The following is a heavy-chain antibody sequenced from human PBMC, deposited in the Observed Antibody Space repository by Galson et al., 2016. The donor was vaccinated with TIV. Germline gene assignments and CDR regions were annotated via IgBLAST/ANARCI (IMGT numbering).Heavy chain of an antibody. CDR2: INPKSGAT. J-gene: IGHJ4*02. V-gene: IGHV1-2*04. CDR3: ARGTLTTGLAFDQ. CDR1: GYTFTGYY. D-gene: IGHD4-17*01. Sequence: SVKVSCKASGYTFTGYYMHWFRQAPGQGLEWMGWINPKSGATNYVQKFQDWVTMSRDTSITTAYVELASLTSDDTGIYYCARGTLTTGLAFDQWGQGTLVTVSS.